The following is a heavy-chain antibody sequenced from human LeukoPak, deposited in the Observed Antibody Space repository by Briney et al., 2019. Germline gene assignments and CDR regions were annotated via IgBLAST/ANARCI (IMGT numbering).Heavy chain of an antibody. CDR3: AKVAADGGGYYYYYYMDV. CDR2: IIPIFGTA. J-gene: IGHJ6*03. D-gene: IGHD2-15*01. V-gene: IGHV1-69*01. Sequence: GSSVKVSCTASGGTFSSYAISWVRQAPGQGLEWMGGIIPIFGTANYAQKFQGRVTITADESTSTAYMELSSLRSEDTAVYYCAKVAADGGGYYYYYYMDVWGKGTTVTVSS. CDR1: GGTFSSYA.